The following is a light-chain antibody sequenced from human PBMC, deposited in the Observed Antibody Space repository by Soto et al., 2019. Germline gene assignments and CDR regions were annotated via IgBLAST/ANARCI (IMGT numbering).Light chain of an antibody. CDR3: QQYNNWPWT. Sequence: EIVLTQSPGTLSLSPGDEATLSCRASQSISGTLAWYQQKPGQAPRLLIYGASTGATSFPARFSGSGSGTDFTLTISSLQSEDFAVYYCQQYNNWPWTFGQGTKVDIK. CDR1: QSISGT. CDR2: GAS. V-gene: IGKV3-15*01. J-gene: IGKJ1*01.